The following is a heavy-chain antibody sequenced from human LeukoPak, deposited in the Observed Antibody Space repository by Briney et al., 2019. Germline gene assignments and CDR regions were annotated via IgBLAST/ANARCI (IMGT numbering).Heavy chain of an antibody. CDR3: AREGDCSGGSCYWETDY. CDR2: ISAYNGNT. Sequence: ASVKVSCKASVYTFTSYGISWVRQAPGQGLEWMGWISAYNGNTNYAQKLQGRVTMTTDTSTSTAYMELRSLRSDDTAAYYCAREGDCSGGSCYWETDYWGQGTLVTVSS. D-gene: IGHD2-15*01. V-gene: IGHV1-18*01. J-gene: IGHJ4*02. CDR1: VYTFTSYG.